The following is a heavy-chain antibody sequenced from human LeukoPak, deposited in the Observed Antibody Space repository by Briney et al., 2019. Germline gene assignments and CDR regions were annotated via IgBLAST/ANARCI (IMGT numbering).Heavy chain of an antibody. CDR1: GFIFSDYW. CDR3: ARDGPQPGPYFDY. CDR2: IKQDGSDK. V-gene: IGHV3-7*01. Sequence: PGGCLRLSCAASGFIFSDYWMNWVRQAPGKGLEWVASIKQDGSDKYYVASVKGRFTISRDNAKNSLYLQMNSLRVEDTAVYYCARDGPQPGPYFDYWGRGTLVTVSS. D-gene: IGHD2-8*02. J-gene: IGHJ4*02.